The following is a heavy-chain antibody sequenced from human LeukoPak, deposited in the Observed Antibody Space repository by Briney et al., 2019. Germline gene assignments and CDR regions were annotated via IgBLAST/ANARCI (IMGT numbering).Heavy chain of an antibody. D-gene: IGHD3-22*01. CDR3: ARIYYYDSSGYYYYNWFDP. CDR2: ISSSGSTI. Sequence: GGSLRLSCAASGFTFSDYYMSWIRQAPGKGQEWVSYISSSGSTIYYADSVKGRFTISRDNAKNSLYLQMNSLRAEDTAVYYCARIYYYDSSGYYYYNWFDPWGQGTLVTVSS. V-gene: IGHV3-11*01. CDR1: GFTFSDYY. J-gene: IGHJ5*02.